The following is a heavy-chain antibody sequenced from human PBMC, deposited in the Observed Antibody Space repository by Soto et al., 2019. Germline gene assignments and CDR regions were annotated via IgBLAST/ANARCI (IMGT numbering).Heavy chain of an antibody. Sequence: ASVKVSCKASGYTFTNFGISWVRQAPGQGLEWMGWISAYNGNTNYAQNFQGRVTMTTDTSTSTAYMELRSLRSDDTAVYYCAREYCSGGTCYGLDVFDIWGQGTMVTVSS. V-gene: IGHV1-18*01. J-gene: IGHJ3*02. CDR2: ISAYNGNT. D-gene: IGHD2-15*01. CDR1: GYTFTNFG. CDR3: AREYCSGGTCYGLDVFDI.